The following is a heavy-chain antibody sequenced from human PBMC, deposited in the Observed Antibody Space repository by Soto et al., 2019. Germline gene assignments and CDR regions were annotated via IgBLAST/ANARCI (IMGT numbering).Heavy chain of an antibody. J-gene: IGHJ4*02. Sequence: ASVKVSCKASGYTFTGYYMHWVRQAPGQGLEWMGWINPNSGGTNYAQKFQGRVTMTRGTSISTAYMELSRLRSDDTAVYYCATEPPGEAAGNWSYVDYWGQGXLVTVYS. CDR2: INPNSGGT. CDR3: ATEPPGEAAGNWSYVDY. D-gene: IGHD1-20*01. V-gene: IGHV1-2*02. CDR1: GYTFTGYY.